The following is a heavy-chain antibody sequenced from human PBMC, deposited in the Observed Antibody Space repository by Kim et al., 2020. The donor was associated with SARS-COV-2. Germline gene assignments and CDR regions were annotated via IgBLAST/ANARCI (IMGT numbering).Heavy chain of an antibody. CDR3: ASGDSLLTTVTTFSLSY. CDR1: GYTFTGYY. CDR2: INPNSGGT. V-gene: IGHV1-2*02. D-gene: IGHD4-17*01. Sequence: ASVKVSCKASGYTFTGYYMHWVRQAPGQGLEWMGWINPNSGGTNYAQKFQGRVTMTRDTSISTAYMELSRLRSDDTAVYYCASGDSLLTTVTTFSLSYWGQGTLVTVSS. J-gene: IGHJ4*02.